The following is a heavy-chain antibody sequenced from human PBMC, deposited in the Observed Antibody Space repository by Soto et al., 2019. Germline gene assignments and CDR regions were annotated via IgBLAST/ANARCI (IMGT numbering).Heavy chain of an antibody. Sequence: SETLSLTCAVSGGSISSGGYSWNWIRQPPGKGLEWIGYMYHSGSTYYNPSLKSRVTISIDRSKNQFSLKLSSVTAADTAVYYCARVPDYWGQGILVTAPQ. CDR3: ARVPDY. V-gene: IGHV4-30-2*01. CDR2: MYHSGST. CDR1: GGSISSGGYS. D-gene: IGHD2-2*01. J-gene: IGHJ4*02.